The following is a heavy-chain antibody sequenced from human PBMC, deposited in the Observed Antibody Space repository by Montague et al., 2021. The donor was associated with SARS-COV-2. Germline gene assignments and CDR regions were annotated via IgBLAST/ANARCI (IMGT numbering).Heavy chain of an antibody. Sequence: PALVKPTQTLTLTCTFSGFSLSTSGVGVGWIRQPQGKALEWLALXXWDDDKRYSPSLKSRLTITKDTSKNQVVLTMTNMDPVDTATYYCAHSGVGYFYYGMDVWGQGTTVTVSS. J-gene: IGHJ6*02. D-gene: IGHD3-3*01. V-gene: IGHV2-5*02. CDR1: GFSLSTSGVG. CDR2: XXWDDDK. CDR3: AHSGVGYFYYGMDV.